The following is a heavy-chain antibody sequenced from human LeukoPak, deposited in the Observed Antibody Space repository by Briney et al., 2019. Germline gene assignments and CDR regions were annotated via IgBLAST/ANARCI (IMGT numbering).Heavy chain of an antibody. Sequence: PGGSLRLSCTASGFSFGSYYISWVRQAPGKGLEWVASINQDASEKNYVDSVRGRFTISRDNAKNSLYLQMNSLRAADTAVYYCARVQWELRGVGSYFDYWGQGTLVTVSS. CDR1: GFSFGSYY. J-gene: IGHJ4*02. V-gene: IGHV3-7*01. CDR3: ARVQWELRGVGSYFDY. CDR2: INQDASEK. D-gene: IGHD1-26*01.